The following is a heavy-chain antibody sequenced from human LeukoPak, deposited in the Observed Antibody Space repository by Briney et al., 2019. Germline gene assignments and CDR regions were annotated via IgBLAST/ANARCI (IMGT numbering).Heavy chain of an antibody. D-gene: IGHD3-16*01. CDR1: GFTFSGYA. CDR2: ISYDGSNK. Sequence: GGSLRLSCAASGFTFSGYAMHWVRQAPGKGLEWVAVISYDGSNKYYADSVKGRFTISRDNSKNTLYLQMNSLRAEDTAVYYCARGLSAMGYFDYWGQGTLVTVSS. J-gene: IGHJ4*02. V-gene: IGHV3-30*04. CDR3: ARGLSAMGYFDY.